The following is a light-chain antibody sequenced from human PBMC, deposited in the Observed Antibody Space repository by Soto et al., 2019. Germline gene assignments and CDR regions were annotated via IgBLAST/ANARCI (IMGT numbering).Light chain of an antibody. Sequence: DIVMTQSPDSLAVSLGERATINCKSSQSVLYNSNNKNYLAWFQQKPGQPPKLLIYWASTRESGVPDRFSGSGSGTDFTLPISSLQAEDVAVYYCQHYYTTPRTFGQGTKVEIK. CDR1: QSVLYNSNNKNY. CDR2: WAS. V-gene: IGKV4-1*01. CDR3: QHYYTTPRT. J-gene: IGKJ1*01.